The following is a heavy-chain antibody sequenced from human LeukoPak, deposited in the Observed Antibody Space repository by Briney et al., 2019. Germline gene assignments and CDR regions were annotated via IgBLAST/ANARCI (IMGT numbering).Heavy chain of an antibody. CDR3: ARDAWILWFGELYDY. V-gene: IGHV3-7*01. D-gene: IGHD3-10*01. J-gene: IGHJ4*02. CDR2: IKQDGSEK. Sequence: GGSLRLSCAASGFTFSSYWMSWVRQAPGKGLEWVANIKQDGSEKYHVDSVKGRFTISRDNAKNSLYLQMNSLRAEDTAVYYCARDAWILWFGELYDYWGQGTLVTVSS. CDR1: GFTFSSYW.